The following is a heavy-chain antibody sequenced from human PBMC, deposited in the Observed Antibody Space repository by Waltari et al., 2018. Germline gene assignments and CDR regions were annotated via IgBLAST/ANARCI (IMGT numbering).Heavy chain of an antibody. J-gene: IGHJ6*02. Sequence: QVNLVQSGAEVKKPGASVTVSCKASGYSCTTYAMHWVRQAPGQRLEWMGWIHAANGNTKYSQKFQDRITITRDTSASTDYMELSSLTSDDTAVYYCARDGGYHDLAMDVWGQGTAVTVSS. V-gene: IGHV1-3*01. CDR2: IHAANGNT. D-gene: IGHD3-3*01. CDR3: ARDGGYHDLAMDV. CDR1: GYSCTTYA.